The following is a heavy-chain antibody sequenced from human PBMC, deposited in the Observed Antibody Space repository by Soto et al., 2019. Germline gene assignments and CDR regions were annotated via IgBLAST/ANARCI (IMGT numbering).Heavy chain of an antibody. V-gene: IGHV4-30-4*01. J-gene: IGHJ4*02. CDR2: IYYSGGT. Sequence: SETLSLTCTVSGGSISSGDYYWSWIRQPPGKGLEWIGYIYYSGGTYYNPSLKSRVTISVDTSKNQFSLKLSSVTAADTAVYYCARCTTSTYYYDSSGFDPRYYFDYWGQGTLVTVSS. D-gene: IGHD3-22*01. CDR1: GGSISSGDYY. CDR3: ARCTTSTYYYDSSGFDPRYYFDY.